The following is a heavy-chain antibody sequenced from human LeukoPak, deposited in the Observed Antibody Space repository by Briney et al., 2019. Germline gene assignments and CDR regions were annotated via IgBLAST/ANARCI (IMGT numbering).Heavy chain of an antibody. CDR3: ARDNSNRPYDFWSGYFDY. D-gene: IGHD3-3*01. CDR1: GGSISSSSYY. V-gene: IGHV4-39*07. J-gene: IGHJ4*02. Sequence: PSETLSLTCTVSGGSISSSSYYWGWIRQPPGKGLEWIGSIYYSGSTYYNPSLKSRVTISVDTSKNQFSLKLSSVTAADTAVYYCARDNSNRPYDFWSGYFDYWGQGTLVTVSS. CDR2: IYYSGST.